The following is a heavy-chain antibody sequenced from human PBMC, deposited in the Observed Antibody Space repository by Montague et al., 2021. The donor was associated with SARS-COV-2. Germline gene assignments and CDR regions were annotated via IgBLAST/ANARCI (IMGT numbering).Heavy chain of an antibody. CDR2: IYYSGST. CDR1: GDSISNYY. CDR3: ARLPYILPGYAYFDF. D-gene: IGHD3-9*01. Sequence: SETLSLICTVSGDSISNYYWSWIRRPPGKGLEWLGYIYYSGSTNYSPSLKSRVTISVDTSKNQFSLRLSSVTAADTAVYYCARLPYILPGYAYFDFWGQGSLVIVSS. V-gene: IGHV4-59*08. J-gene: IGHJ4*02.